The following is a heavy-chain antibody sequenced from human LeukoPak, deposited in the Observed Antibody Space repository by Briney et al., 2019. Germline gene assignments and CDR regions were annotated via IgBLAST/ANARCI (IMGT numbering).Heavy chain of an antibody. CDR2: IAYSGSS. D-gene: IGHD5-24*01. V-gene: IGHV4-59*01. CDR1: GYSITNYY. J-gene: IGHJ5*02. Sequence: SETLSLTCTVSGYSITNYYWNWIRQSPGKGLEWIGYIAYSGSSDYNPSLKSRVTISLDTSKNQFSLKVNSVTAADTAVYYCAREEIRSWFDPWGQGTLVTVSS. CDR3: AREEIRSWFDP.